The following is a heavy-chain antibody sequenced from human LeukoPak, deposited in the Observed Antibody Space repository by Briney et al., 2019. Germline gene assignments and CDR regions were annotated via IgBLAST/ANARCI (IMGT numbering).Heavy chain of an antibody. CDR3: ARQLSPIGRFDP. V-gene: IGHV4-61*02. CDR1: GGSLSSGSYY. D-gene: IGHD1-1*01. CDR2: IYTSGST. Sequence: PSQTLSLTCTVSGGSLSSGSYYWSWIRQPAGKGLEWIGRIYTSGSTNYNPSLKSRVTISVDTSKNQFSLKLSSVTAADTAVYYCARQLSPIGRFDPWGQGTLVTVSS. J-gene: IGHJ5*02.